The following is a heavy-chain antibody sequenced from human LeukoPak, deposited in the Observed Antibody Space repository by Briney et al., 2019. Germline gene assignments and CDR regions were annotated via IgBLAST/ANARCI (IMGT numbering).Heavy chain of an antibody. J-gene: IGHJ4*02. CDR3: ARARCNGGSCYPG. CDR2: IIPMLGIA. Sequence: GASVKVSCKASGGTFSSYAISWVRQAPGQGLEWMGRIIPMLGIANYAQKFQGRVTITADKSTSTAYMELSSLRSEDTAVYYCARARCNGGSCYPGWGQGTLVTVPS. CDR1: GGTFSSYA. V-gene: IGHV1-69*04. D-gene: IGHD2-15*01.